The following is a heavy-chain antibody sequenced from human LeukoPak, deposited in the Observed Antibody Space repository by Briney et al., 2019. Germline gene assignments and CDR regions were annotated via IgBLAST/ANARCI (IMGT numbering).Heavy chain of an antibody. V-gene: IGHV4-59*11. J-gene: IGHJ5*02. D-gene: IGHD3-22*01. CDR1: GGSISSHY. CDR3: ARVWPDSSGYYYWFDP. Sequence: SETLSLTCTVSGGSISSHYWSWLRQPPGKGLEWIGYIYYSGSTSYNPSLKSRVTISVDTSKNQFSLKLTSVTAAGTAVYYCARVWPDSSGYYYWFDPWGQGTLVTVSS. CDR2: IYYSGST.